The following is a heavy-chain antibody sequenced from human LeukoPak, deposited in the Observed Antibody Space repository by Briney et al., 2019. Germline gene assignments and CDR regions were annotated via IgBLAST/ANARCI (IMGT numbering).Heavy chain of an antibody. Sequence: GGSLRLSCAASGFTFDDYAMHWVRQAPGKGLEWVSGISWNSGSIGYADSVKGRFTISRDNAKNTLYLQMNSLRAEDTAVYYCAKGSYDFWSGYHDYWGQGTLVTVSS. V-gene: IGHV3-9*01. CDR1: GFTFDDYA. J-gene: IGHJ4*02. CDR3: AKGSYDFWSGYHDY. CDR2: ISWNSGSI. D-gene: IGHD3-3*01.